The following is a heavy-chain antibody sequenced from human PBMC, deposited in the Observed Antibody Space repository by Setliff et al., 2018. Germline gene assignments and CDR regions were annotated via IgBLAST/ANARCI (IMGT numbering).Heavy chain of an antibody. Sequence: PSETLSLTCTVSGGSIDSGDYYWNWIRQSPGKGLEWIGSMYYSGSTYYNPSLKGRVTLSVDTTKNQFSLKLTSMTAADTAVYFCARHLLVQGTYHFDYWGQGSPVTVSS. CDR1: GGSIDSGDYY. J-gene: IGHJ4*02. V-gene: IGHV4-39*01. CDR3: ARHLLVQGTYHFDY. CDR2: MYYSGST. D-gene: IGHD3-10*01.